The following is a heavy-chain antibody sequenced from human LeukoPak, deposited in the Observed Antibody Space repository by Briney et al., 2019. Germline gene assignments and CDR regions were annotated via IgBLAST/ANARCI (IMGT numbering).Heavy chain of an antibody. CDR2: IIPILGIA. V-gene: IGHV1-69*04. J-gene: IGHJ6*02. CDR1: GGTFNSYA. Sequence: SVKVSCKASGGTFNSYAISWVRQAPGQGLEWMGRIIPILGIANYAQKFQGRVTITADKSTSTAYMELSSLRSGDTAVYYCARDHGIWFGELPPLTYYYYGMDVWGQGTTVTVSS. D-gene: IGHD3-10*01. CDR3: ARDHGIWFGELPPLTYYYYGMDV.